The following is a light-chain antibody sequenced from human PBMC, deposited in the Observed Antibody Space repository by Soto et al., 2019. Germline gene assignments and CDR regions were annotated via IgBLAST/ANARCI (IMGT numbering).Light chain of an antibody. CDR3: QQYNNLPIT. J-gene: IGKJ5*01. CDR2: DAS. CDR1: EDINSR. V-gene: IGKV1-33*01. Sequence: DIQMTQSPSSVSASVGDRVTISCRASEDINSRLAWYQQKPGKAPNLLISDASNLETGVPSRFSGSGSGTYFSFSITSLQPEDFATYFCQQYNNLPITFGQGTRLEIK.